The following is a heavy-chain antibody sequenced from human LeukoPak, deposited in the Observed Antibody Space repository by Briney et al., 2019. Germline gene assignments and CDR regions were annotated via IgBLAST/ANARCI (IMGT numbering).Heavy chain of an antibody. CDR1: GGSFSGYY. Sequence: SETLSLTCAVYGGSFSGYYWSWIRQPPGKGLEWIGEINHSGSTNYNPSLKSRVTISVDTSKNQFSLKLSSVTAADTAVYYCARGPYCSSTSCYPGYMDVWGKGTTVTVSS. D-gene: IGHD2-2*01. J-gene: IGHJ6*03. V-gene: IGHV4-34*01. CDR3: ARGPYCSSTSCYPGYMDV. CDR2: INHSGST.